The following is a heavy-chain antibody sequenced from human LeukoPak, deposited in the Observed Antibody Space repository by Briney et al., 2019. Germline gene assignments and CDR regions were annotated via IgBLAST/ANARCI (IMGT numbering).Heavy chain of an antibody. CDR2: INHSGST. V-gene: IGHV4-34*01. CDR1: GGSFSGYY. D-gene: IGHD6-6*01. CDR3: AREKAARSLYYYYYMDV. Sequence: PSETLSLTCAVYGGSFSGYYWSWIRQPPGKGLEWIGEINHSGSTNYNPSLKSRVTISVDTSKNQFSLKLSSVTAADTAVYYCAREKAARSLYYYYYMDVWAKGPRSPSP. J-gene: IGHJ6*03.